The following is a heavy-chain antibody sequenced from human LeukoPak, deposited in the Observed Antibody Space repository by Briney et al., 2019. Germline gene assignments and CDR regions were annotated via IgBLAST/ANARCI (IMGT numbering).Heavy chain of an antibody. CDR2: ISWASGNL. J-gene: IGHJ3*01. D-gene: IGHD6-13*01. CDR1: GFTFDDYA. Sequence: PGGSLRLSCIGSGFTFDDYAMHWVRQVPGKGLEWVSGISWASGNLAYADSVKGRFTVSRDNAKNSLYLQMNSLRSEDMALYYCAKDRQKGSSLTAAGDAFDVWGHGTMVIVSS. CDR3: AKDRQKGSSLTAAGDAFDV. V-gene: IGHV3-9*03.